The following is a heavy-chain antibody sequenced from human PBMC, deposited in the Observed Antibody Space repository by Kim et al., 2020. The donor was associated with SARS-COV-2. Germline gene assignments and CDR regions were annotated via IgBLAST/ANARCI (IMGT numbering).Heavy chain of an antibody. D-gene: IGHD1-20*01. J-gene: IGHJ4*01. CDR2: ISYDGSNK. CDR3: ARAKDGITGTLSIFDY. CDR1: GFTFSSYA. Sequence: GGSLRLSCAASGFTFSSYAMHWVRQAPGKGLEWVAVISYDGSNKYYADSVKGRFTISRDNSKNTLYLQMNSLRAEDTAVYYCARAKDGITGTLSIFDYWG. V-gene: IGHV3-30*04.